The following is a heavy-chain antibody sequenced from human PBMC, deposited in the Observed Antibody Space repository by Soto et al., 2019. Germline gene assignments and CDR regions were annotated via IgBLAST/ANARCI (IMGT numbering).Heavy chain of an antibody. CDR3: VRATTTVTTFDS. CDR1: GGSITSGGYY. V-gene: IGHV4-31*03. J-gene: IGHJ4*02. D-gene: IGHD4-17*01. CDR2: IYYTGTT. Sequence: QLPLQEPGPGLVKPFQTLSLTCSVSGGSITSGGYYWSWIRQVPGKGLEWIGNIYYTGTTYYNAALKSRLTISVDTSKSQFSLNLSSVTAADTAVYFCVRATTTVTTFDSWGQGTQVTVSS.